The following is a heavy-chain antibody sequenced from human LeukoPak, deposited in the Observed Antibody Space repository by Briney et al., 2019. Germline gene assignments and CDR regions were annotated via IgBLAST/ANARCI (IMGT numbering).Heavy chain of an antibody. CDR3: ARDYYDSSGYDAFDI. CDR2: IYYSGST. Sequence: SETLSLTCTVSGGSISSYYWSWIRQPPGKGLEWIGYIYYSGSTNYSPSLKSRVTISVDTSKNQFSLKLSSVTAADTAVYYCARDYYDSSGYDAFDIWGQGTMVTVSS. CDR1: GGSISSYY. D-gene: IGHD3-22*01. V-gene: IGHV4-59*01. J-gene: IGHJ3*02.